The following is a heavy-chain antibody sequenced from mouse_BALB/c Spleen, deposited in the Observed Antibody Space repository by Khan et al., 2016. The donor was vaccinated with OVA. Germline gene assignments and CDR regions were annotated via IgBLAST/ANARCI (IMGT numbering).Heavy chain of an antibody. J-gene: IGHJ4*01. CDR3: ARSDGSWAMDY. CDR2: VTYSGNT. V-gene: IGHV3-8*02. Sequence: EVQLQESGPSLVKPSQTLSLTCSVTGDSITSGFWNWIRKFPGNKFEYMGYVTYSGNTYYYPSLKSRISITRDTSKSQYYLQLNSVTTEDTATYFCARSDGSWAMDYWGQGTSVTVSS. CDR1: GDSITSGF. D-gene: IGHD1-1*01.